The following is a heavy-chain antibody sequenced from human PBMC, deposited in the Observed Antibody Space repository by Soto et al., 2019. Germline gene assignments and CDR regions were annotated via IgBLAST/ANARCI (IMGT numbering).Heavy chain of an antibody. CDR3: ARGVSAGFDY. CDR1: GYSFTSLD. CDR2: MEPSTGRT. D-gene: IGHD1-1*01. Sequence: QVQLVQSGAEVREPGASVKVSCKASGYSFTSLDINWVRQTAGQGLEWMGWMEPSTGRTGYAQKIQGRVTITSDTSINRAYMELTTLTADDTAFYYCARGVSAGFDYWGQGTLVIVSS. V-gene: IGHV1-8*01. J-gene: IGHJ4*02.